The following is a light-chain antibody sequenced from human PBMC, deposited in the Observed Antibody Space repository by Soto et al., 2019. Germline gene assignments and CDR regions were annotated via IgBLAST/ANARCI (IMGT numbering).Light chain of an antibody. J-gene: IGLJ1*01. V-gene: IGLV1-40*01. CDR2: ANI. Sequence: HSVLTQPPSVSGAPGQRVTISCTGSSSNIGAGYDVHWYQQRPGAAPKLLISANINRPSGVPDRFSGSKSGTSASLAITGLQAEDEADYYCQSYDSSLSGYVFGTGTKVTVL. CDR3: QSYDSSLSGYV. CDR1: SSNIGAGYD.